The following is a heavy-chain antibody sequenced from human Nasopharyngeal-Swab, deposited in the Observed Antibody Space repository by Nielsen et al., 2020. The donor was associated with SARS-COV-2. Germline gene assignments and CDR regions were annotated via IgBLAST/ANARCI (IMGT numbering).Heavy chain of an antibody. V-gene: IGHV3-21*04. D-gene: IGHD2-2*01. CDR1: GFTFSSYS. Sequence: GESLKISCAASGFTFSSYSMNWVRQAPGKGLEWVSAITSSSTYTYYADSVKGRFTISRDNAKNSLYLQMNSLRAEDTAVYYCARDLGGGYCTTTNCPGSWGQGTLVTVSS. CDR3: ARDLGGGYCTTTNCPGS. J-gene: IGHJ1*01. CDR2: ITSSSTYT.